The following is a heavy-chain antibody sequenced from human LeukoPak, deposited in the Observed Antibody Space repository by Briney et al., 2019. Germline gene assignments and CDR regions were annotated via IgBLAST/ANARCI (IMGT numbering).Heavy chain of an antibody. V-gene: IGHV1-2*02. D-gene: IGHD5-18*01. CDR2: INPHSGGT. J-gene: IGHJ4*02. CDR3: ARGDTALESDY. Sequence: ASVKVSCKASGYTFTGYYIHWVRQAPGQGLEWMGWINPHSGGTNYAQKFQGGVTMTRDTSITTAYMELSSLRSDDTAVYFCARGDTALESDYWGQGTLVTVSS. CDR1: GYTFTGYY.